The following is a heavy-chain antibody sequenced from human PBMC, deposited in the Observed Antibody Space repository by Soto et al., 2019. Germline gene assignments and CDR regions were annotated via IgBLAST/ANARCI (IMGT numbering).Heavy chain of an antibody. CDR1: GDSISSYY. Sequence: QVQLQESGPGLVKPSETLSLTCTVSGDSISSYYWSWIRQPPGKGLEWIGYIYYSGSTNYNPSLQSRVTIAVDKAKNQFSMKLTSVTAADTAVYYCASLTVSKSYWFDPWGQGTLVTVSS. CDR2: IYYSGST. D-gene: IGHD1-20*01. V-gene: IGHV4-59*08. CDR3: ASLTVSKSYWFDP. J-gene: IGHJ5*02.